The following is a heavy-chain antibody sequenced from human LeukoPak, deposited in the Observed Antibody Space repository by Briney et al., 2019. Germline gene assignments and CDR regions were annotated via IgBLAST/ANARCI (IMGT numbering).Heavy chain of an antibody. Sequence: ASVKVSCKASGYTFTSYGICWVRQAPGQGLEWMGWISAYNGNTNYAQKLQGRVTMTTDTSTSTAYMELRSLRSDDTAVYYCATEVITFGGVIADDYWGQGTLVTVSS. CDR1: GYTFTSYG. V-gene: IGHV1-18*01. J-gene: IGHJ4*02. CDR2: ISAYNGNT. CDR3: ATEVITFGGVIADDY. D-gene: IGHD3-16*02.